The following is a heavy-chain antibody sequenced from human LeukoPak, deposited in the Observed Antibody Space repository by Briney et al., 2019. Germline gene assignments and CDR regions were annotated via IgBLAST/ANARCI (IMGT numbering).Heavy chain of an antibody. J-gene: IGHJ5*02. V-gene: IGHV4-39*07. Sequence: SETLSLTCTVSGCSISSSSYYWGWLRQPPGKGLEWIGSIYYSGSTYFNPSLKSRVTISVDTSKNQFSLKLSSVTAADTAVYYCARDARRVDPWGQGTLVTVSS. CDR2: IYYSGST. CDR1: GCSISSSSYY. CDR3: ARDARRVDP.